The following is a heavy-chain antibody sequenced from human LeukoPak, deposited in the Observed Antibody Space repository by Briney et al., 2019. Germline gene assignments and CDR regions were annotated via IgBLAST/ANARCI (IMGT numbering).Heavy chain of an antibody. Sequence: GESLKISCKGSGYSFTNYWIGWVRQLPGKGLEWMGIIYPGDSDTRYSPSFQGQVTISVDKSISTAYLQWSSLKASDTAMYYCARRYQTVAGTYFDSWGQGTLVTVSS. CDR3: ARRYQTVAGTYFDS. J-gene: IGHJ4*02. CDR2: IYPGDSDT. CDR1: GYSFTNYW. V-gene: IGHV5-51*01. D-gene: IGHD6-19*01.